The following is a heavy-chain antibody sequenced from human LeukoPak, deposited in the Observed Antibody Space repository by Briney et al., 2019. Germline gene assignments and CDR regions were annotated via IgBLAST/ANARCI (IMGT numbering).Heavy chain of an antibody. CDR2: ISNDGSRK. J-gene: IGHJ4*02. CDR3: ARDRTWNYFDY. Sequence: GRSLRLSCAPSGFTFSRHGMHWVRQAPGKGLEWVAIISNDGSRKYYGHSVEGRFTISRDNSKNTLYLQMDSLGAEDTAVYYCARDRTWNYFDYWGQGTLVTVSS. D-gene: IGHD3-3*01. V-gene: IGHV3-30*03. CDR1: GFTFSRHG.